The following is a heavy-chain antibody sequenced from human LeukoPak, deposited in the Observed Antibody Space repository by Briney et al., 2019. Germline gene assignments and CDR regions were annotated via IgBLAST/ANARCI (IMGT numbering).Heavy chain of an antibody. CDR1: GFTFSNYG. Sequence: GGSLRLSCAASGFTFSNYGMIWVRQAPGKGLEWVSAISGGAGSIYYVDSVKGRFTISRDNSKDTLYLQMNSLRAEDTAIYYCAKDRGYWGQGTLVTVSS. CDR2: ISGGAGSI. J-gene: IGHJ4*02. D-gene: IGHD5-24*01. V-gene: IGHV3-23*01. CDR3: AKDRGY.